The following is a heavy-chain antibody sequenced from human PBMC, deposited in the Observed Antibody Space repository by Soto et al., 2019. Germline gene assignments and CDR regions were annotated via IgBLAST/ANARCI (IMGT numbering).Heavy chain of an antibody. CDR1: GLTLSTSG. CDR2: ISSNGGST. CDR3: ARSNHDFWSGYPQGFFDY. Sequence: GGSLRLSCAAFGLTLSTSGMNWVRQAPGKGLEYVAAISSNGGSTFYADSVGGRFIISRDNSKNTMYLQVGRLRAEDMAVYYCARSNHDFWSGYPQGFFDYWGQGALVTVSS. D-gene: IGHD3-3*01. J-gene: IGHJ4*02. V-gene: IGHV3-64*02.